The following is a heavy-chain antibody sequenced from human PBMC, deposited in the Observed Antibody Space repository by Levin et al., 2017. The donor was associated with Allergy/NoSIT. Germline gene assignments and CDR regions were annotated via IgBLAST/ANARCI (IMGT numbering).Heavy chain of an antibody. V-gene: IGHV3-20*01. D-gene: IGHD3-22*01. CDR3: VRGGPYYGSGEYYYEAFDI. CDR1: GFTFDDYG. Sequence: GESLKISCAASGFTFDDYGMSWVRQAPGKGLEWVSGINWNGVIKGHSDSLRGRFTVSRDNAKNSLYLQMNSLRAEDTALYHCVRGGPYYGSGEYYYEAFDIWGQGTMVTVSS. CDR2: INWNGVIK. J-gene: IGHJ3*02.